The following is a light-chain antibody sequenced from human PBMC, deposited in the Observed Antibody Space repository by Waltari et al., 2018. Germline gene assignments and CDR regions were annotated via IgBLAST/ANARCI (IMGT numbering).Light chain of an antibody. CDR1: QSVSSY. CDR3: QKYSSTPWT. CDR2: GAS. J-gene: IGKJ1*01. V-gene: IGKV3-20*01. Sequence: VILTQSPATLSLSPGERATLSCRASQSVSSYLAWYQQKPGQALRLLIYGASTRATGIPDRFSGGGSGTEFTLTISSLEPEDFAVYYCQKYSSTPWTFGQGTKVEIK.